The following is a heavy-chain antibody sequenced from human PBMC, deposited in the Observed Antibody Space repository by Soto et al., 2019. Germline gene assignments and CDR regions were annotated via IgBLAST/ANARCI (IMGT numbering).Heavy chain of an antibody. CDR3: ARDSSGLSSSYYGMDV. CDR2: TYYRSKWYN. CDR1: GDSVSSNSAA. Sequence: SQTLSLTCAISGDSVSSNSAAWNWIRQSPSRGLEWLGRTYYRSKWYNDYAVSVKSRITINPDTSKNQFSMQLNSVTPESAAVYYCARDSSGLSSSYYGMDVWSQGTTVTVSS. V-gene: IGHV6-1*01. J-gene: IGHJ6*02. D-gene: IGHD3-10*01.